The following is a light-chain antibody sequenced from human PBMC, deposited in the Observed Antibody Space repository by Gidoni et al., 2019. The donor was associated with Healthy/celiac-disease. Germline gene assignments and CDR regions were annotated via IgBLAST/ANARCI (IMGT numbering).Light chain of an antibody. Sequence: EIVMTQSPATLSVSPGARATLSCRASQSVSSNLAWYQQKPGQAPRRLIYGASTRATGIPARFSGSGSGTEFTHTISSLQSEDFAVYYCQQYNNWPCTFGQGTKLEIK. CDR1: QSVSSN. CDR2: GAS. J-gene: IGKJ2*02. V-gene: IGKV3D-15*01. CDR3: QQYNNWPCT.